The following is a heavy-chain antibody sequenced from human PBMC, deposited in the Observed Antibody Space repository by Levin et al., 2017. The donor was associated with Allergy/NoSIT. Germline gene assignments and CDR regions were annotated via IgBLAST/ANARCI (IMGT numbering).Heavy chain of an antibody. CDR1: GYIFTSYW. D-gene: IGHD1-14*01. CDR2: IYPGDSDT. V-gene: IGHV5-51*01. CDR3: ARLSVNLQTEDFDY. Sequence: PGGSLRLSCKGSGYIFTSYWIGWVRQMPGKGLEWMGIIYPGDSDTRYSPSFQGQVTISADKSISTAYLQWSSLKASDTAMYYCARLSVNLQTEDFDYWGQGTLVTVSS. J-gene: IGHJ4*02.